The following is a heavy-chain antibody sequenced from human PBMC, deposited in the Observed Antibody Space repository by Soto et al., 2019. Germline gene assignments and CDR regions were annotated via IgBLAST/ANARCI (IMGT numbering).Heavy chain of an antibody. CDR2: IYSDGST. CDR3: ARDYGFSPYNWFDP. CDR1: GFTVSSNF. V-gene: IGHV3-66*01. J-gene: IGHJ5*02. D-gene: IGHD3-3*01. Sequence: EVQLVESGGGLVQPGGSLRLSCAASGFTVSSNFMTWVRQAPGKGLEWVSVIYSDGSTYYADSVRGRFTISRDNSKNTLYLQMNNLIAEDTAVYYCARDYGFSPYNWFDPWGQGTLVTVSS.